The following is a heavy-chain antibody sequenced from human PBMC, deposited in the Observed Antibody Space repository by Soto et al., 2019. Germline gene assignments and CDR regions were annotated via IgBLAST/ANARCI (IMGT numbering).Heavy chain of an antibody. Sequence: EMQLVESGGGLVQPGGSLRLSCAASGFPFSNYWMTWVRQAPGKGLEWLANMNQDGSEKYYVDSVKGRFTISRDNAKSSLYVQMNSLRVEDTAVYYCAKGGTAYSECEYSGQGTLVTVSS. D-gene: IGHD2-21*01. J-gene: IGHJ4*02. CDR2: MNQDGSEK. CDR1: GFPFSNYW. V-gene: IGHV3-7*01. CDR3: AKGGTAYSECEY.